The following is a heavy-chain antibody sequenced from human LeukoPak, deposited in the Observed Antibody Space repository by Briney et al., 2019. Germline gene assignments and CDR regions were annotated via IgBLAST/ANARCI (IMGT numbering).Heavy chain of an antibody. CDR1: GFTFSSYA. CDR2: ISGSGGST. V-gene: IGHV3-23*01. CDR3: ATWGEQWLVRGSYYFDY. J-gene: IGHJ4*02. Sequence: GGSLRLSCAASGFTFSSYAMSWVRQAPGKGLEWVSAISGSGGSTYYADSVKGRFTISRDNSKNTLYLQMNSLRAEDTAVYYCATWGEQWLVRGSYYFDYWGQGTLVTVSS. D-gene: IGHD6-19*01.